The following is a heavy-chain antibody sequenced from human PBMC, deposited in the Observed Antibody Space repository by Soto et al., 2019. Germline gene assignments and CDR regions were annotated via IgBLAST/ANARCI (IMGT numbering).Heavy chain of an antibody. CDR3: ASRDPGTSVDY. CDR2: IYRTGST. J-gene: IGHJ4*02. CDR1: GGSFTSNNW. V-gene: IGHV4-4*02. Sequence: QVQLQESGPGLVKPSGTLSLTCAVSGGSFTSNNWWTWVRQPPGQGVEWIGEIYRTGSTNHTPSLKSRVTIPRDTSENQCSLKVPSLTAADTAVYYCASRDPGTSVDYWGRGTLVTVSS. D-gene: IGHD1-7*01.